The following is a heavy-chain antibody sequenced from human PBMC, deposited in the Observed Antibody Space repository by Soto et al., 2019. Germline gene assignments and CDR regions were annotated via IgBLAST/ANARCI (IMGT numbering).Heavy chain of an antibody. V-gene: IGHV2-5*02. Sequence: QITLKESGPTLVKPTQTLTLTCTFSGFSLTTDRVGVGWIRQPPGEALEWLAVIYWDDSKTYRPSLESRLTITKDTSKNQVALTMTNMDSLDTATYYCAHAYGARSLSWGQGTLVTVSS. J-gene: IGHJ5*02. CDR1: GFSLTTDRVG. CDR3: AHAYGARSLS. D-gene: IGHD3-10*01. CDR2: IYWDDSK.